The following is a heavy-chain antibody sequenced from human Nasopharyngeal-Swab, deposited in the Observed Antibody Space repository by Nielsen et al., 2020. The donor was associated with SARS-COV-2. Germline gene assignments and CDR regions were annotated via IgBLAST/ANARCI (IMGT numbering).Heavy chain of an antibody. D-gene: IGHD3-3*01. Sequence: ASVKVSCKVSGYTLTGLSMHWVRQAPGKGLEWMGGFDPEDGETIYAQKFQGRVTMTEDTSTDTAYMELSSLRSEDTAVYYCATDPAIFGVVRLFYWGQGTLVTVSS. CDR1: GYTLTGLS. J-gene: IGHJ4*02. CDR3: ATDPAIFGVVRLFY. CDR2: FDPEDGET. V-gene: IGHV1-24*01.